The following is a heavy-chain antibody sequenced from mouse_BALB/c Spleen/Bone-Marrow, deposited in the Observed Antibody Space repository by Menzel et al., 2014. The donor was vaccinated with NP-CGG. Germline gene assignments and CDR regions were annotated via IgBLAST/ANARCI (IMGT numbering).Heavy chain of an antibody. J-gene: IGHJ2*01. Sequence: QVQLQQSGAELVRPWTSVKVSCKASGYAFTNYLIEWVKQRPGQGLEWIGVINPGSGGTNYNEKFKGKATLTADKSSSTAYMQLSSLTSDDSAVYFCARREDYDLDYWGQGTTLTVSS. CDR1: GYAFTNYL. CDR2: INPGSGGT. D-gene: IGHD2-4*01. CDR3: ARREDYDLDY. V-gene: IGHV1-54*01.